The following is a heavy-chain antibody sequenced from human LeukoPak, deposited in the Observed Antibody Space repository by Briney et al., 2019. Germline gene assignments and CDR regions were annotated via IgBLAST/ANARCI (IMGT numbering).Heavy chain of an antibody. Sequence: EASVKVSCKASGGTFSSYAVSWVRQAPGQGLEWMGGIIPIFGTANYAQKFQGRVTITADESTSTAYMELSSLRSEDTAVYYCARSSEYSSQTPFGAFDIWGQGTMVTVSS. D-gene: IGHD6-6*01. V-gene: IGHV1-69*13. CDR3: ARSSEYSSQTPFGAFDI. CDR2: IIPIFGTA. J-gene: IGHJ3*02. CDR1: GGTFSSYA.